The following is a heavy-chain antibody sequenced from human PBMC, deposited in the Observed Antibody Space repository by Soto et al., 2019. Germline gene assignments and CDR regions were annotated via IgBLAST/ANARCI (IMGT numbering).Heavy chain of an antibody. J-gene: IGHJ6*02. CDR2: IWFDGSKQ. CDR3: ARELLYGSGSRDFHYYGMDV. Sequence: GGSLRLSCAASGLRFSSYGIHWVRQAPGKGLQWVAVIWFDGSKQYYADSVKGRFNISRDNSKNTVYLQMNSLRADDTAAYYCARELLYGSGSRDFHYYGMDVWGQGTTVTVSS. V-gene: IGHV3-33*01. CDR1: GLRFSSYG. D-gene: IGHD3-10*01.